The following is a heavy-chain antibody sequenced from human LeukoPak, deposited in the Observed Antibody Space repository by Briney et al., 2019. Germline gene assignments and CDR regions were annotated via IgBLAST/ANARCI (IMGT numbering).Heavy chain of an antibody. J-gene: IGHJ4*02. CDR3: ARATNGYYFDF. D-gene: IGHD3-22*01. Sequence: PSETLSLTCTVSGGSIGSYYWKWIRQPPGKGLEWIGYVSYSGSTNYNPSLKSRVTMSVDKSKNQFSLKLSSVTAADTAVYFCARATNGYYFDFWDQGTLVTVST. CDR1: GGSIGSYY. CDR2: VSYSGST. V-gene: IGHV4-59*01.